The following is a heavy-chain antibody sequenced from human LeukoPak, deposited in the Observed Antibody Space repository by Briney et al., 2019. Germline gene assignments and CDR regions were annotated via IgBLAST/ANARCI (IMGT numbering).Heavy chain of an antibody. J-gene: IGHJ4*02. V-gene: IGHV1-18*01. CDR1: GYTFTIYG. CDR2: ISVYNGNT. CDR3: ARDLGSSGWPEFFDY. Sequence: ASVTVSCTASGYTFTIYGIRWVRQAPGQGLAWVGWISVYNGNTNYAQNLQGRVTMTTDTSPSTAYMELRSVRSDDTAVYYCARDLGSSGWPEFFDYGGQGTLVTVS. D-gene: IGHD6-19*01.